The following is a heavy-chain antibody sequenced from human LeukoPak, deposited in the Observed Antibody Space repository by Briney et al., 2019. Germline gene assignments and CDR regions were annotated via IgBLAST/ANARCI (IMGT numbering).Heavy chain of an antibody. CDR3: AKISVTIFGVVNPRDYMDV. J-gene: IGHJ6*03. Sequence: GGSLRLSCAVSGFTFSSYTMSWVRQAPGKGLEWVSTIIGSGGDTYYADSVKGRFTISRDNSKNTLYLQMNSLRAEDTAVYYCAKISVTIFGVVNPRDYMDVWGKGTTVTVSS. CDR1: GFTFSSYT. V-gene: IGHV3-23*01. D-gene: IGHD3-3*01. CDR2: IIGSGGDT.